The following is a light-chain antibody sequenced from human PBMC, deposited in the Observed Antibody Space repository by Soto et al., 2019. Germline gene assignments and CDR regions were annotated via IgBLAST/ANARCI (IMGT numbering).Light chain of an antibody. CDR2: GAS. CDR3: QQSYSKGRT. J-gene: IGKJ2*01. V-gene: IGKV1-39*01. CDR1: QTINNY. Sequence: DIQMTQSPSSLSAFVGDTVTITCRASQTINNYLNWYQLKPGKAPKLLIYGASNLKSGVPSRFSANGSVTDFSLTISSLQREDFATYYCQQSYSKGRTFGQGTRL.